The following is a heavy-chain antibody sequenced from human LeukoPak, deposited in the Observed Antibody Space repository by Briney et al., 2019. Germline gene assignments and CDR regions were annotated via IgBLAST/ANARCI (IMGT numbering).Heavy chain of an antibody. J-gene: IGHJ4*02. Sequence: GSVKVSCKASGYTFTSNYIHWVRQAPGQGLEWMGMIYPRVGSTSYAQKFHRRVPVTRDTSTSTVQMELSGLRPEVMAVYYCARDQEGFVYWGEGTLVTVSS. V-gene: IGHV1-46*01. CDR3: ARDQEGFVY. CDR2: IYPRVGST. CDR1: GYTFTSNY.